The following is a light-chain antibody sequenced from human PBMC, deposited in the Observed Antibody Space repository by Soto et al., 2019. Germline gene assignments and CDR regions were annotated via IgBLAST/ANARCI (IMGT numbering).Light chain of an antibody. CDR2: EVS. V-gene: IGLV2-14*01. CDR3: ASYTSSRLWV. CDR1: SGDVGGYNF. J-gene: IGLJ3*02. Sequence: QSALTQPASVSGSPGQSITISCTGTSGDVGGYNFVSWFQQHPDKAPKLIIYEVSYRPSGVSNRFSGSKSGNTASLTISGLQAEDEADYYCASYTSSRLWVFGGGTKLTVL.